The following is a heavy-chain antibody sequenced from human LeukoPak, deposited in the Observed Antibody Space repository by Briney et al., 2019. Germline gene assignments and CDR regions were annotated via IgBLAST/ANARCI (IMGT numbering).Heavy chain of an antibody. Sequence: GGSLRLSCTASIFPFSAYAMNWVRQAPGKGLEWISYISNSGSTIYYADSAKGRFTISRDNAKNSLYLQMNSLRAEDTAVYYCARVYGSGRDYWGQGTLVTVSS. J-gene: IGHJ4*02. V-gene: IGHV3-48*01. CDR1: IFPFSAYA. CDR3: ARVYGSGRDY. CDR2: ISNSGSTI. D-gene: IGHD3-10*01.